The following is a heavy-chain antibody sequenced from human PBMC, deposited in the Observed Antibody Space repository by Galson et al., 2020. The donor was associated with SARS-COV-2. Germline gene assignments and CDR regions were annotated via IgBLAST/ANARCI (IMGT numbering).Heavy chain of an antibody. J-gene: IGHJ5*02. CDR3: ARTHYDILTGRNWFDP. V-gene: IGHV2-70*01. D-gene: IGHD3-9*01. Sequence: SGPTLVKPTQTLPLTCTFSGFSLSTSGMCVSWIRQPPGKALEWLALIDWDDDKYYSTSLKTRLTISKDTSKNQVVLTMTNMDPVDTATYYCARTHYDILTGRNWFDPWGQGTLFTVSS. CDR2: IDWDDDK. CDR1: GFSLSTSGMC.